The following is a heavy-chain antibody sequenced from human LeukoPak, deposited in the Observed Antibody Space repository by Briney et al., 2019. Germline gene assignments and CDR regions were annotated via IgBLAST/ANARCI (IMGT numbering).Heavy chain of an antibody. CDR1: GFTFSSYA. CDR3: AATTGYSYESRFDS. J-gene: IGHJ5*01. CDR2: ISYDGSNK. V-gene: IGHV3-30-3*01. D-gene: IGHD5-18*01. Sequence: PPGGSLRLSCAASGFTFSSYAMHWVRQAPGKGLEWVAVISYDGSNKYYADSVKGRFTISRDNSKNTLYLQMNSLRVEDTAVYYCAATTGYSYESRFDSWGQGTLVTVSS.